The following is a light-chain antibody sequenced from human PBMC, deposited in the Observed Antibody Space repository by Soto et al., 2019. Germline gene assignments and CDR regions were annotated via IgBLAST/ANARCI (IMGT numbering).Light chain of an antibody. CDR3: QQSYSFPRS. Sequence: DVQMTQSPSSLSASVGDRVTITCRASQSISNYLNWYQQKPGKAPKLLIYAASSLQSGVPSRFRGSGSGTDFTLTISSLQPEDFATYYCQQSYSFPRSFGQGTRLEIK. V-gene: IGKV1-39*01. J-gene: IGKJ5*01. CDR1: QSISNY. CDR2: AAS.